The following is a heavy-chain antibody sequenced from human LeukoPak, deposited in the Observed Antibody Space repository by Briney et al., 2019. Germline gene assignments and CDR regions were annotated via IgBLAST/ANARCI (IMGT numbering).Heavy chain of an antibody. CDR2: ISSNGGST. D-gene: IGHD3-10*01. J-gene: IGHJ4*02. CDR1: GFTFSSYA. Sequence: PGGSLRLSCAASGFTFSSYAMHWVRQAPGKGLEYVSAISSNGGSTYYANSVKGRFTISRDNSKNTLYLQMGSLRAEDMAVYYCARARGLWFGELLTSDYFDYWGQGTLVTVSS. CDR3: ARARGLWFGELLTSDYFDY. V-gene: IGHV3-64*01.